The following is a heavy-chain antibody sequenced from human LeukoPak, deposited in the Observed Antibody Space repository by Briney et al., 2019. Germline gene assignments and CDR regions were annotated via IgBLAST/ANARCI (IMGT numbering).Heavy chain of an antibody. J-gene: IGHJ4*02. V-gene: IGHV3-23*01. CDR2: ISGSGGST. D-gene: IGHD6-19*01. CDR1: GFIFSNAW. Sequence: GGSLRLSCAASGFIFSNAWMSWVRQAPGKGLEWVSAISGSGGSTYYADSVKGRFTISRDNSKNTLYLQMNSLRAEDTAFYYCARDSVAVAGDFDYWGQGTLVTVSS. CDR3: ARDSVAVAGDFDY.